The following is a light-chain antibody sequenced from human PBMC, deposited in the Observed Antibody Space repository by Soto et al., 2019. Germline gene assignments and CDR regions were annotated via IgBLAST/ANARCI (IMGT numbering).Light chain of an antibody. CDR3: HQYGSSPPVT. CDR2: GAS. J-gene: IGKJ5*01. V-gene: IGKV3-20*01. CDR1: QSVSSSY. Sequence: EIVLTQSPGTLSLSPGERATLSCRASQSVSSSYLAWYQQKPGQAPRLLIYGASSRATGIPDRFSDSGSGTDITLTISRLEPEDFAVYYCHQYGSSPPVTFGQGTRLEIK.